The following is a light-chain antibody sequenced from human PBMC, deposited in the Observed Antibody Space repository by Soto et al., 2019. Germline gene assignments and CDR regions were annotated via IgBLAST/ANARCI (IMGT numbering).Light chain of an antibody. CDR3: QQSYSTPWT. CDR1: QSVSNNY. Sequence: EIVLTQSPGTLSLSPGERATLSCRASQSVSNNYLAWYQQKPGQAPRLLIYGASNRATGIPDRFSGSGSGTDSTLTISSLQPEDFATYYCQQSYSTPWTFGQGTKVDIK. J-gene: IGKJ1*01. CDR2: GAS. V-gene: IGKV3-20*01.